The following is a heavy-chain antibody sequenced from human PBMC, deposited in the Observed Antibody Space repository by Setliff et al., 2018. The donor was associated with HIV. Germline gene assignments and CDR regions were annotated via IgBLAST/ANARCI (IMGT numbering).Heavy chain of an antibody. V-gene: IGHV4-39*01. Sequence: PSETLSLTCTVSGGSISSRNYYWAWIRQPPGKGLEWIGTIYYSGTTHYNPSLNSRVIISVDTSKNQFSLKLSSVTAADTAVYFCARHFPSISLFFGDPGPFDRWGQGALVTVSS. J-gene: IGHJ4*02. CDR3: ARHFPSISLFFGDPGPFDR. CDR2: IYYSGTT. D-gene: IGHD3-10*01. CDR1: GGSISSRNYY.